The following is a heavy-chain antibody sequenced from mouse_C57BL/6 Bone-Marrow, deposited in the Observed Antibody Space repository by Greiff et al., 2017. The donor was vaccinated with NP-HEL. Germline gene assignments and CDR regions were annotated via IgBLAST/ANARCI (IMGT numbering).Heavy chain of an antibody. Sequence: VKLQESGPGLVQPSQSLSITCTVSGFSLTSYGVHWVRQSPGKGLEWLGVIWRGGSTDYNAAFMSRLSITKDNSKSQVFFKMNSLQADDTAIYYCAKTPEIYYDYDLRFFYAMDYWGQGTSVTVSS. V-gene: IGHV2-5*01. J-gene: IGHJ4*01. CDR2: IWRGGST. D-gene: IGHD2-4*01. CDR3: AKTPEIYYDYDLRFFYAMDY. CDR1: GFSLTSYG.